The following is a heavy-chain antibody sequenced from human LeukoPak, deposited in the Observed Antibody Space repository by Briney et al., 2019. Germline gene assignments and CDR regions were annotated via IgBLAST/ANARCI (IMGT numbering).Heavy chain of an antibody. CDR2: IYYSGST. Sequence: SETLSLTCTVSGGSISSSSYYWGWIRQPPGKGLEWIGSIYYSGSTYYNPSLKSRVTISVDTSKNQFSLKLSSVTAADTAVYYCARSGYSYGYGFDYWGQGTLVTVSS. V-gene: IGHV4-39*07. D-gene: IGHD5-18*01. CDR3: ARSGYSYGYGFDY. CDR1: GGSISSSSYY. J-gene: IGHJ4*02.